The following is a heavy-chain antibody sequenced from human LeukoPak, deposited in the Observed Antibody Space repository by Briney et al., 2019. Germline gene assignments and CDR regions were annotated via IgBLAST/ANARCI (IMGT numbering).Heavy chain of an antibody. J-gene: IGHJ4*02. CDR3: AREFWNGWASMGYYFDY. Sequence: SVKVSCKASGGTFSSYAISWVRQAPGQGLAWMGRIIPILGIANYAQKFQGRVTITADKSTSTAYMELSSLRSEDTAVYYCAREFWNGWASMGYYFDYWGQGTLVTVSS. CDR1: GGTFSSYA. V-gene: IGHV1-69*04. CDR2: IIPILGIA. D-gene: IGHD1-1*01.